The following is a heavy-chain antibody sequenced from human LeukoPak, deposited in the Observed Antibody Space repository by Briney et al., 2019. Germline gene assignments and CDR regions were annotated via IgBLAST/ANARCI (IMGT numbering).Heavy chain of an antibody. CDR2: ISYDGSNK. V-gene: IGHV3-30*18. CDR3: AKIDIAVAGTGDYYYGMDV. CDR1: GFTFSSYG. D-gene: IGHD6-19*01. Sequence: GRSLRLSCAASGFTFSSYGMHWVRQAPGKGLEWEAVISYDGSNKYYADSVKGRFTISRDNSKNTLYLQMNSLRAEDTAVYYCAKIDIAVAGTGDYYYGMDVWGQGTTVTVSS. J-gene: IGHJ6*02.